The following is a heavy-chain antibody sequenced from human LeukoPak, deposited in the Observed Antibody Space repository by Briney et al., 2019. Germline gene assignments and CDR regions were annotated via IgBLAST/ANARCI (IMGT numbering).Heavy chain of an antibody. CDR3: ARDTRYFDY. Sequence: PGGSLRLSCAASGFPFTDDWMSWVRQAPGKGLEWVGNINLDGSDKYYGDSVKGRFTISRDNAKNSLYLQMNSLRAEDTAVYYCARDTRYFDYWGQGNMVTVSS. CDR1: GFPFTDDW. J-gene: IGHJ4*02. CDR2: INLDGSDK. V-gene: IGHV3-7*01.